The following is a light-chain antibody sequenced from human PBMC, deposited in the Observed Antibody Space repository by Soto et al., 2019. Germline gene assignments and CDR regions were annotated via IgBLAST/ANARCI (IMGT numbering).Light chain of an antibody. CDR2: DAS. J-gene: IGKJ1*01. V-gene: IGKV1-5*01. Sequence: IQMTQSPSTLSASVGDRVTITCRASQSISSWLAWYQQKPGKAPELLIYDASSLESGVPSRFSGSGSGTEFSLTISSLQPDDFATYYCQQYNSYQWTFGQGTKVEIK. CDR3: QQYNSYQWT. CDR1: QSISSW.